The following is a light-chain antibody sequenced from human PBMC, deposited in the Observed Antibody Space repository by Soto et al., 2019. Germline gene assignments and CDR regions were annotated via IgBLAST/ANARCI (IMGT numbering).Light chain of an antibody. CDR2: GAS. J-gene: IGKJ1*01. CDR3: QQYTNWPRT. CDR1: QSVSSN. Sequence: EIVMTQSPATLSVSPGERATLSCRASQSVSSNLAWYQQNPGQAPRLLIYGASTRATGIPARFSGSGSGTEVTLTIISLQSEDFAVYYCQQYTNWPRTFGQGTKVEIK. V-gene: IGKV3-15*01.